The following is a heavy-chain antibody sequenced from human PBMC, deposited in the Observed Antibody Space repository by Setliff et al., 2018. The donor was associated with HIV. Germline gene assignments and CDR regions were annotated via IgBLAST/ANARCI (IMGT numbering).Heavy chain of an antibody. CDR1: GGSISSRSYY. CDR2: IYYYSGST. J-gene: IGHJ4*02. Sequence: PSETLSLTCTVSGGSISSRSYYWGWIRQPPGKGLEWIGYIYYYSGSTYYNPSLKSRVTISVDTSKNQFSLKLSSVTAADTAVYYCARLEVRSSYGYRNSPDYWGQGTLVTVSS. D-gene: IGHD5-18*01. V-gene: IGHV4-39*01. CDR3: ARLEVRSSYGYRNSPDY.